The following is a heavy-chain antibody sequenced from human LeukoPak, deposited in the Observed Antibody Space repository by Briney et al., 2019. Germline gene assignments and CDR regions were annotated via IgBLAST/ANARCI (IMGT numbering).Heavy chain of an antibody. CDR3: ARQVIAADLRPMPNWFDP. J-gene: IGHJ5*02. D-gene: IGHD6-13*01. CDR2: IYYSGST. CDR1: GGSISSSSYY. Sequence: SETLSLTCTVSGGSISSSSYYWGWIRQPPGKGLEWIGSIYYSGSTYYNPSLKSRVTISVDTSKNQFSLKLSSVTAADTAVYYCARQVIAADLRPMPNWFDPWGQGTLVTVSS. V-gene: IGHV4-39*01.